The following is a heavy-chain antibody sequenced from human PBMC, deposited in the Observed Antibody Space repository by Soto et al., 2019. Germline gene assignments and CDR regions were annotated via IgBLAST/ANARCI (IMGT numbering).Heavy chain of an antibody. V-gene: IGHV3-7*05. CDR2: IKKEESKK. J-gene: IGHJ3*01. D-gene: IGHD6-13*01. Sequence: EERLVESGGGLVQPGGSLRLSCAASGFTFSSYWMTWVRQAPGKGLEWVANIKKEESKKSYLDSVRGRFTISRDNAKNSLYLQMDSLTAEDTALYYCARDVSPGSSSWYFDAFDLWGQGTMVTVSS. CDR3: ARDVSPGSSSWYFDAFDL. CDR1: GFTFSSYW.